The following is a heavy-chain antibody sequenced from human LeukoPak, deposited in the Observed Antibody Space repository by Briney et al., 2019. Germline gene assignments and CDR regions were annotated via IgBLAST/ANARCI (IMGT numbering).Heavy chain of an antibody. J-gene: IGHJ3*02. CDR3: ARGGDDYVWGSYAFDI. Sequence: ASVKVSCKASGYTFTSYGIIWVRQAPGQGLEWMGLVSAYNGNTNYAQKLQGRVTMTTDTSTSTAYTELRSRRSHDPAVYYCARGGDDYVWGSYAFDIWGQGTMVTVSS. V-gene: IGHV1-18*01. CDR2: VSAYNGNT. CDR1: GYTFTSYG. D-gene: IGHD3-16*01.